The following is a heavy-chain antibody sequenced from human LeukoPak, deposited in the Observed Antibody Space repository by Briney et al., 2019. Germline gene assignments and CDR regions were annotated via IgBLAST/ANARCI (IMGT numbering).Heavy chain of an antibody. CDR1: GDSISTSAYY. J-gene: IGHJ4*02. CDR3: ARVRDDYFFDC. Sequence: SETLSLTCTVSGDSISTSAYYWSWIRQRPGTGLEWIAYIHYIGNAYSNPSLESRVTMSVDTSSNQFSLNVASVTAADTAVYYCARVRDDYFFDCWGQGVLVTVSS. V-gene: IGHV4-31*03. D-gene: IGHD3-3*01. CDR2: IHYIGNA.